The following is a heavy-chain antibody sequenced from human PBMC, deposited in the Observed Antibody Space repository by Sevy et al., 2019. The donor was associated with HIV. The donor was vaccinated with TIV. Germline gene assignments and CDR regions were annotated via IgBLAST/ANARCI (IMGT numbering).Heavy chain of an antibody. CDR2: IYGNHST. J-gene: IGHJ4*02. CDR3: ARGEQWLSFNY. V-gene: IGHV3-53*01. Sequence: GGSLRLSCAASGFTISSNYLSWVRRVPGKGLEWVSVIYGNHSTYYADFVKGRFTISRDNSKNTLYLQMNSLRAEDTAIYYCARGEQWLSFNYWGQGTLVTVSS. D-gene: IGHD6-19*01. CDR1: GFTISSNY.